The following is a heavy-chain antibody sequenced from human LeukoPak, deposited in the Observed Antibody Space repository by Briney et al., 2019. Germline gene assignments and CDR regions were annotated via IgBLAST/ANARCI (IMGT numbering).Heavy chain of an antibody. V-gene: IGHV4-39*07. D-gene: IGHD3-3*02. Sequence: SETLSLTCTVSGGSISSSSNYWGWIRQPPGKGLEWIGNIYYSGTTYYNPSLKSRVTISVDTSKNQFSLRLSSVTAADTAVYYCARDYHLAVGRLVQFDNWGQGTLVTVSS. J-gene: IGHJ4*02. CDR1: GGSISSSSNY. CDR3: ARDYHLAVGRLVQFDN. CDR2: IYYSGTT.